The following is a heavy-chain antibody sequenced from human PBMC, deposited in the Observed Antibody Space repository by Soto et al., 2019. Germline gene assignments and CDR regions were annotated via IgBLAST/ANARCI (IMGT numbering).Heavy chain of an antibody. J-gene: IGHJ4*02. V-gene: IGHV1-18*01. D-gene: IGHD6-13*01. CDR2: ISAYNGNT. CDR1: GYTFTSYG. CDR3: ARVWAAPGPFAY. Sequence: QVQLVQSGAEVKKPGASVKVSCKASGYTFTSYGISWVRQAPGQGLEWMGWISAYNGNTNYAQKLQGRVTMTTDTPTSTAYMGLGSLDSDDTAVYYWARVWAAPGPFAYWGQGTRVTVPS.